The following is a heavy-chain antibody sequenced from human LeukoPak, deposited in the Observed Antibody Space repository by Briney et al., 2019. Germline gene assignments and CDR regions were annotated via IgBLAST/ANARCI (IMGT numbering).Heavy chain of an antibody. CDR2: ICSSGSTI. Sequence: GGSLRLSCAASGFTVSGYEINCGCAAPGKRVEWGSYICSSGSTIFYVDSVKGRFTISRDNAKNSLYLQMNSLRAEDTAVYYCARLYSSSSGLRASDYWGQGTLVAVSS. CDR3: ARLYSSSSGLRASDY. V-gene: IGHV3-48*03. D-gene: IGHD6-6*01. J-gene: IGHJ4*02. CDR1: GFTVSGYE.